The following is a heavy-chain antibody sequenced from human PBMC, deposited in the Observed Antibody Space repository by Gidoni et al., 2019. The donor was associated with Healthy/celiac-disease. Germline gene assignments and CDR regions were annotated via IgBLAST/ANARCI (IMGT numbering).Heavy chain of an antibody. J-gene: IGHJ4*02. CDR1: GFSLSTRGVG. CDR2: IYWDDDK. Sequence: QITLKESGPTLVKPTQTLTLTCTFSGFSLSTRGVGVGWIRQPPGKALEWLALIYWDDDKRYSPSLKSRLTITKDTSKNQVVLTMTNMDPVDTATYYCAHRRPLYGSGILFDYWGQGTLVTVSS. CDR3: AHRRPLYGSGILFDY. V-gene: IGHV2-5*02. D-gene: IGHD3-10*01.